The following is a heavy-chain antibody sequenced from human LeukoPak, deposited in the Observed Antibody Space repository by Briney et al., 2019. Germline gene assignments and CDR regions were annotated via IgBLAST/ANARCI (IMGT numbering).Heavy chain of an antibody. D-gene: IGHD6-19*01. CDR2: ISGSGGST. Sequence: GGSLRLSCAASGFTFCSYALSWVRQAPGKGVGWVSAISGSGGSTYYADSVKGRFTISRDNSKNTLYLQMNSLRAEDTAVYYCAKDDWQWLVDYWGQGTLVTVSS. V-gene: IGHV3-23*01. CDR1: GFTFCSYA. CDR3: AKDDWQWLVDY. J-gene: IGHJ4*02.